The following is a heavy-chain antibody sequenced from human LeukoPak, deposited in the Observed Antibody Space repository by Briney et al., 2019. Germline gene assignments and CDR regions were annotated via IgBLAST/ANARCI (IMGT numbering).Heavy chain of an antibody. CDR1: GYSFTGYY. CDR2: SNTNSGGT. D-gene: IGHD3-22*01. J-gene: IGHJ4*02. V-gene: IGHV1-2*02. Sequence: ASVKVSCKASGYSFTGYYMHWMRQAPGQGLEWMGWSNTNSGGTNYAQKFQGRVTMTRDTSISTAYMELSRLRPDDTAVYYCARDWGYFDSRGYCDYWGQGTLVTVSS. CDR3: ARDWGYFDSRGYCDY.